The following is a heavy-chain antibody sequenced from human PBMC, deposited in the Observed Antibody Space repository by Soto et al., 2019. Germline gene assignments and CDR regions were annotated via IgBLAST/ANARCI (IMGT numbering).Heavy chain of an antibody. CDR2: ISGGDGSI. Sequence: EVQLLESGGGLVQPGGSLRLSCAASGFTFKNYAMSWARQAPGKGLEWVSGISGGDGSIHYADSVKGRFTISRDNSKNTLCLQMNSLRVEDTAVYYCAKAGPLRVLGYLGPYYYYGMDVWGQGTTVTVSS. CDR1: GFTFKNYA. V-gene: IGHV3-23*01. D-gene: IGHD3-3*01. J-gene: IGHJ6*02. CDR3: AKAGPLRVLGYLGPYYYYGMDV.